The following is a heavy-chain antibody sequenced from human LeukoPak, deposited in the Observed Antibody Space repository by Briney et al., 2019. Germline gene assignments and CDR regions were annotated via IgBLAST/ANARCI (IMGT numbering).Heavy chain of an antibody. CDR2: IKQDGSEK. J-gene: IGHJ4*02. Sequence: GGSLRLSCAASGFTFSTYWMTWVRQAPGKGLEWVANIKQDGSEKYYVDSVKGRFTISRDNAKNSLYLQMNSLRAEDTAVYHCARDCWGHYYYDSSGYSCFWGQGTLVTVSS. CDR3: ARDCWGHYYYDSSGYSCF. V-gene: IGHV3-7*01. CDR1: GFTFSTYW. D-gene: IGHD3-22*01.